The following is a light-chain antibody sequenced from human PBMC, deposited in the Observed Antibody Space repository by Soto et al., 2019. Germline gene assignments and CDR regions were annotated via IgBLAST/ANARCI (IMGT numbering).Light chain of an antibody. Sequence: EVVLTQAPATLSFSRGERATLSCRASQTVNTYLAWYQQKPGQAPRLLIYDASSRATGIPARFTGSGSGTDFTLTISSLEPEDFAVYYCQQRSSWPPYTFVQGTKVDIK. CDR2: DAS. J-gene: IGKJ2*01. V-gene: IGKV3-11*01. CDR1: QTVNTY. CDR3: QQRSSWPPYT.